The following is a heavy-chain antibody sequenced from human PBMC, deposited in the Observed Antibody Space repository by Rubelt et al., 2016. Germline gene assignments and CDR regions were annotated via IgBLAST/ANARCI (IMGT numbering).Heavy chain of an antibody. CDR1: SSYG. V-gene: IGHV3-33*01. CDR2: IWYDGSNK. CDR3: ARDSQVDQRSGELHTNYYLDV. Sequence: SSYGMHWVRQAPGKGLEWVAVIWYDGSNKYYADSVKGRFTISRDNSKNTLYLQMNSLRAEDTAVYYCARDSQVDQRSGELHTNYYLDVWGKGTTVTVSS. D-gene: IGHD3-10*01. J-gene: IGHJ6*04.